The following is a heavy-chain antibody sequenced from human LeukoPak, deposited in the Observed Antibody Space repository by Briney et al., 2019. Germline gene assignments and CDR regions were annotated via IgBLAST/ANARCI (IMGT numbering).Heavy chain of an antibody. CDR1: GGSNSSGSYY. D-gene: IGHD3-16*01. V-gene: IGHV4-61*02. CDR3: ARESSNGGYYYYGMDV. CDR2: IYTSGST. Sequence: SQTLSLTCTVSGGSNSSGSYYWSWIRQPAGKGLEWIGRIYTSGSTNYNPSLKSRVTISVDMSKNQFSLKLSSVTAADTAVYYCARESSNGGYYYYGMDVWGQGTTVTVSS. J-gene: IGHJ6*02.